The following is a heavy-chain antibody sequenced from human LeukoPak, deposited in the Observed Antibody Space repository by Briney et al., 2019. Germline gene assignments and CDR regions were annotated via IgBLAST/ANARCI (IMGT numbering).Heavy chain of an antibody. Sequence: ASVKVSCKASGYTFTSYYIHWVRQAPGQGLEWMGIINPSGGNTNYAQKFQGRVTMTRDTSTSTVYMELSSPRSEHTAVYYCARAGYYDATPFDYWGQGTLVTVSS. J-gene: IGHJ4*02. CDR2: INPSGGNT. V-gene: IGHV1-46*01. CDR3: ARAGYYDATPFDY. CDR1: GYTFTSYY. D-gene: IGHD3-16*01.